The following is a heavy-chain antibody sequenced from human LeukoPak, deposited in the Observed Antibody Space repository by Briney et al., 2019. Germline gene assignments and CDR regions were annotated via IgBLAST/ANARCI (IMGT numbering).Heavy chain of an antibody. CDR3: AKQVHRNNLNWFDP. V-gene: IGHV3-23*01. J-gene: IGHJ5*02. D-gene: IGHD1/OR15-1a*01. Sequence: GASLRLSCAASGFTFSSYAMSWVRQAPGKGLEWVSAIGGSGGSTYYADSVKGRFTISRDNSKNTLYLQMNSLRAEDTAVYYCAKQVHRNNLNWFDPWGQGTLVTVSS. CDR1: GFTFSSYA. CDR2: IGGSGGST.